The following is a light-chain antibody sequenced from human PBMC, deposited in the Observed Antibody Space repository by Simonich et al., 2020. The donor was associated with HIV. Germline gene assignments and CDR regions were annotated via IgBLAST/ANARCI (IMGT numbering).Light chain of an antibody. V-gene: IGKV4-1*01. J-gene: IGKJ1*01. CDR3: QQYYSTPWT. CDR2: WAS. Sequence: DIVMTQSPDSLAVSLGERATINCRSSQSVLYSSNNKNYLAWYQQKPGQPPKLRIYWASTRDSGVPDRFSGSESGTDFTLTISSLQAEDVAVYYCQQYYSTPWTFGQGTKVEIK. CDR1: QSVLYSSNNKNY.